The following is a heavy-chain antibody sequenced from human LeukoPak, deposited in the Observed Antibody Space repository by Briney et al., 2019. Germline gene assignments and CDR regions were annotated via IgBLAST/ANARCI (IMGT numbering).Heavy chain of an antibody. CDR1: GYTFNTYG. Sequence: ASVKVSCKASGYTFNTYGITWVRQAPGQGLEWMGIIDPRDGRISDAQKFQGRVTMTRDMSTSTVYMELSSLRSEDTAVYYCARRYSGYYSGFDYWGQGTLVTVSS. D-gene: IGHD3-22*01. CDR3: ARRYSGYYSGFDY. V-gene: IGHV1-46*02. CDR2: IDPRDGRI. J-gene: IGHJ4*02.